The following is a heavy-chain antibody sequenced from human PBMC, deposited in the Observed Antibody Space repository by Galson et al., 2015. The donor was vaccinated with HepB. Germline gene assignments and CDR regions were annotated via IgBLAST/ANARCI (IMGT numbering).Heavy chain of an antibody. J-gene: IGHJ4*02. D-gene: IGHD2-15*01. CDR2: ISSSSSYI. CDR1: GFTFSSYS. Sequence: SLRLSCAASGFTFSSYSMNWVRQAPGKGLEWVSSISSSSSYIYYADSVKGRFTISRDNAKNSLYLQMNSLRAEDTAVYYCARDPGYCSGGSCYYFDYWGQGTLVTVSS. CDR3: ARDPGYCSGGSCYYFDY. V-gene: IGHV3-21*01.